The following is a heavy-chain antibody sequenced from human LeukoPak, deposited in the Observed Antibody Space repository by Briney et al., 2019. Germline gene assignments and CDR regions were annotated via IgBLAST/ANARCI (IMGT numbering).Heavy chain of an antibody. D-gene: IGHD3-16*01. J-gene: IGHJ4*02. Sequence: SETLSLTCTVSGGSISSYYWSWIRQPPGKGLEWIGYIYYSGGTNYSPYLKSRVTISVDTSKNQFSLKLSSVTAADTAVYYCARGHRLWGLPDYWGQGTLVTVSS. CDR1: GGSISSYY. CDR3: ARGHRLWGLPDY. CDR2: IYYSGGT. V-gene: IGHV4-59*01.